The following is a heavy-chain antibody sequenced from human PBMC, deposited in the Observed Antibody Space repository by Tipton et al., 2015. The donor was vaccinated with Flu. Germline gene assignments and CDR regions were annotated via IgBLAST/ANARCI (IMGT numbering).Heavy chain of an antibody. J-gene: IGHJ5*02. CDR3: ARDYGDLNWFDP. CDR1: GGSISSSSYY. Sequence: TLSLTCTVSGGSISSSSYYWTWIRQPAGKGLEWIGQIYTSGSTKYNPSLKSRVTMSLDTSKNQFSLKMSSVTAADTVMYYCARDYGDLNWFDPWGQGTLVTVSS. CDR2: IYTSGST. D-gene: IGHD4-17*01. V-gene: IGHV4-61*09.